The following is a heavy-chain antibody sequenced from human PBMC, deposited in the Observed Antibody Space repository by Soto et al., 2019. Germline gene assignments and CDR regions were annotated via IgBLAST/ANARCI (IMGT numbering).Heavy chain of an antibody. CDR2: ISNDESKK. V-gene: IGHV3-30-3*01. CDR3: ARSIAVAGLAY. Sequence: QVQLVEAGGGVVQPGRSLRLSCAASGFTFSTYAVHWVRQAPGKGLEWVSVISNDESKKYYADSVKGRFTISRDNSNNPVYLQMNSLRAQDTAVYYCARSIAVAGLAYWGPGTLVTVSS. J-gene: IGHJ4*02. D-gene: IGHD6-19*01. CDR1: GFTFSTYA.